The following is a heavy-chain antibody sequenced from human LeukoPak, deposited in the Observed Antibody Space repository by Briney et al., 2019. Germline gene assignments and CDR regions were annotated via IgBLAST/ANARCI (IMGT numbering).Heavy chain of an antibody. CDR1: GGSFSGYY. J-gene: IGHJ5*02. V-gene: IGHV4-34*01. Sequence: SETLSLTCAVYGGSFSGYYWSWIRQPPGKGLEWIGEINHSGSTNYNPSLKSRVTISVDTSKNQFSLKLSSVTAADTAVYYCARGAIAASTNWFDPWGQGTLVTVSS. CDR3: ARGAIAASTNWFDP. D-gene: IGHD6-13*01. CDR2: INHSGST.